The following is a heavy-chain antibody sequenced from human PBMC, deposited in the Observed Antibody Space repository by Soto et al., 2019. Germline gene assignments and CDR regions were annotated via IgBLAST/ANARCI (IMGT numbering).Heavy chain of an antibody. Sequence: GESLKISCKGSGYSFTNYWIGWVRQMPGKGLEWMGIIYPGDSDTRYSPSFKDQVTISADKSISTAYLQWSSLRASDTAMYYCARDSYSSNWYENAFDIWGQGTMVTV. J-gene: IGHJ3*02. CDR2: IYPGDSDT. D-gene: IGHD6-13*01. CDR3: ARDSYSSNWYENAFDI. V-gene: IGHV5-51*01. CDR1: GYSFTNYW.